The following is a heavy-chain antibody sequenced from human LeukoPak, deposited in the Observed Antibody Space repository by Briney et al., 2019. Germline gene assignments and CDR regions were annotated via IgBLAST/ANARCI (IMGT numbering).Heavy chain of an antibody. CDR3: ARDLHNCSSTSCYAFDY. V-gene: IGHV1-69*04. J-gene: IGHJ4*02. CDR2: IIPILGIA. D-gene: IGHD2-2*01. Sequence: VASVKVSCNASGGTFSSYANSWVRQAPGQGLEWMGRIIPILGIANYAQKFQGRVTITADKSTSTAYMELSSLRSEGTAVYYCARDLHNCSSTSCYAFDYWGQGTLVTVSS. CDR1: GGTFSSYA.